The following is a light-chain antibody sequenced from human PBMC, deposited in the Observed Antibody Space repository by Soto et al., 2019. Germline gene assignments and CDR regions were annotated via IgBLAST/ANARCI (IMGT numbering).Light chain of an antibody. J-gene: IGKJ1*01. CDR2: DAS. CDR1: ESISTW. CDR3: QQYKKWPRT. V-gene: IGKV1-5*01. Sequence: DIQITQSPSSLSASVVERVTITCRASESISTWLAWYQQKPGKAPKLLIYDASSLESGVPSRFSGSGFGTEFTLTISSLQSEDFAVYYCQQYKKWPRTFGHGTKVDI.